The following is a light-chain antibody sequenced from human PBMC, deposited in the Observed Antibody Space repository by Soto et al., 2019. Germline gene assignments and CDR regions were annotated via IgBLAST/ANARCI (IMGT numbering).Light chain of an antibody. CDR1: QSVSSY. Sequence: EIVLTQSPATLSLSPGERATLSCRASQSVSSYLAWYQQKPGQAPRLLIYDASNRATGIPARFSGSGSGTDSTLTISSLQPEDSAIYYCQQRSSRHTFGQGTKVDIK. J-gene: IGKJ1*01. CDR3: QQRSSRHT. V-gene: IGKV3-11*01. CDR2: DAS.